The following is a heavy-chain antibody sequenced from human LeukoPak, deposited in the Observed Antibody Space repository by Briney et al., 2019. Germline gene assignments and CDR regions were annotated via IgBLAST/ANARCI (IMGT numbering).Heavy chain of an antibody. Sequence: GSLRLSCAASGFTFSSYSMNWVRQAPGKGLEWVSSISSSSSYIYYADSVKGRFTISRDNAKNSLYLQMNSLRAEDTAVYYCARDTPSDFWGGYSSDYYGMDVWGQGTTVTVSS. J-gene: IGHJ6*02. CDR3: ARDTPSDFWGGYSSDYYGMDV. CDR2: ISSSSSYI. V-gene: IGHV3-21*01. CDR1: GFTFSSYS. D-gene: IGHD3-3*01.